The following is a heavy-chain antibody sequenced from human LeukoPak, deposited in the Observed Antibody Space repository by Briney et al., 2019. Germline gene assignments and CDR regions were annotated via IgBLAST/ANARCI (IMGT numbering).Heavy chain of an antibody. CDR3: ARGGGYNWFDP. V-gene: IGHV4-34*01. CDR2: INHSGST. J-gene: IGHJ5*02. CDR1: GGSFSGYY. Sequence: PSETLSLTCAVYGGSFSGYYWSWIRQPPGKGLEWIGEINHSGSTNYNPPLKSRVTISVDTSKNQFSLKLSSVTAADTAVYYCARGGGYNWFDPWGQGTRVTVSS.